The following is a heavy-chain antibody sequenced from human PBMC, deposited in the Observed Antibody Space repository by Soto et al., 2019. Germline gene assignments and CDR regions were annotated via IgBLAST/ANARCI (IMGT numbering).Heavy chain of an antibody. J-gene: IGHJ6*03. Sequence: EVLLLESGGGLVQPGGSLRLSCAASGFTFSSYAMSWVRQAPGKGLEWVSSISGSGGNTYYADSVKGRFTVSRDNSKNTLYLQMNSLRAEDTAVYYCATTIAARNCYYYYMDVWGKGTTVTVSS. CDR2: ISGSGGNT. V-gene: IGHV3-23*01. CDR1: GFTFSSYA. CDR3: ATTIAARNCYYYYMDV. D-gene: IGHD6-6*01.